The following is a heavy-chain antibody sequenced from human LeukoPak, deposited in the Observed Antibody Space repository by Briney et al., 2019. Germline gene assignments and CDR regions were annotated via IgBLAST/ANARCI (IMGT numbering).Heavy chain of an antibody. D-gene: IGHD2-2*01. CDR1: GYSISGGYY. Sequence: SETLSLTCAVSGYSISGGYYWGWIRQPPGKGLEWIGSIYHSGSTYYNPSLKSRVTISVDTSKNQFSLKLSSVTAADTAVYYCARPDVYCSSTSCLDAFDIWGQGTMVTVSS. CDR3: ARPDVYCSSTSCLDAFDI. V-gene: IGHV4-38-2*01. J-gene: IGHJ3*02. CDR2: IYHSGST.